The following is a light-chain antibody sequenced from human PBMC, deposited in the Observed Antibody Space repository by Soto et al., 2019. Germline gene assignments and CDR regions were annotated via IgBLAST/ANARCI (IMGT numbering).Light chain of an antibody. Sequence: QSVLTQPPSVSAAPGQKVTISCSGSSSNIGNNYVSWYQQLPGTAPKLLIHDNNKRPSGIPDRFSGSKSGTSATLGITGLQTGDEADYYCGTWGSSLSAGVFGGGTKLTVL. CDR1: SSNIGNNY. CDR2: DNN. V-gene: IGLV1-51*01. J-gene: IGLJ2*01. CDR3: GTWGSSLSAGV.